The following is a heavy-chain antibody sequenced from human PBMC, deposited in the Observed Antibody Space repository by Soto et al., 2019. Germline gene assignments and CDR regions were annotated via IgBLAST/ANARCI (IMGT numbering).Heavy chain of an antibody. V-gene: IGHV3-33*01. D-gene: IGHD2-2*01. CDR2: ICYDGSNK. CDR3: AREYCSSTSCYASYYYYMDV. J-gene: IGHJ6*03. Sequence: QVQLVESGGGVVQPGRSLRLSCAASGFTFSSYGMHWVRQAPGKGLEWVAVICYDGSNKYYADSVKGRFTISRDNSKNTLYLQMNSLRAEDTAVYYCAREYCSSTSCYASYYYYMDVWGKGTTVTVSS. CDR1: GFTFSSYG.